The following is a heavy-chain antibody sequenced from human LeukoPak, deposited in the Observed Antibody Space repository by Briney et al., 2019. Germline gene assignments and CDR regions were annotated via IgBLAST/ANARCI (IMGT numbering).Heavy chain of an antibody. CDR2: IYSAGST. CDR3: ARAGIYGSGSLDAFDI. J-gene: IGHJ3*02. V-gene: IGHV3-53*01. D-gene: IGHD3-10*01. CDR1: GFTVSSNY. Sequence: GGSLRLSCAASGFTVSSNYMNWVRQAPGKGLEWVSVIYSAGSTYYADSVKSRFTISRDDSKNTLYLRMNSLRAEDTAVYYCARAGIYGSGSLDAFDIWGQGTMVTVSS.